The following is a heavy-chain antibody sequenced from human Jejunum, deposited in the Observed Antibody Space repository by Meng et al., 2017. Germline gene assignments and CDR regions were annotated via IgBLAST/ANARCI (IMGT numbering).Heavy chain of an antibody. CDR2: ISSSSDTI. CDR1: QFTFSSYK. D-gene: IGHD6-19*01. J-gene: IGHJ4*02. Sequence: GESLKISCAASQFTFSSYKFHWVRQAPGKGLEWVSYISSSSDTIHYADSVKGRFTISRDNAKNSLYLQMNSLRAEDTAVYYCAREYSSGWNFDFWGQGTLVIVSS. CDR3: AREYSSGWNFDF. V-gene: IGHV3-48*03.